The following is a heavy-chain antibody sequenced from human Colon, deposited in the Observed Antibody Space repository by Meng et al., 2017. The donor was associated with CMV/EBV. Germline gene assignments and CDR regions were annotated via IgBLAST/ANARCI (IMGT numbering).Heavy chain of an antibody. CDR3: MRVTISGVLAFDY. D-gene: IGHD3-3*01. V-gene: IGHV3-21*01. CDR2: ISTISGFM. Sequence: GESLKISCVASGFTFSSFGMNWVRQAPGKGLEWVSSISTISGFMYYADSVRGRFTISRDNAKNSLYLQMNNLRVEDTGVYYCMRVTISGVLAFDYWGQGALVTVSS. CDR1: GFTFSSFG. J-gene: IGHJ4*02.